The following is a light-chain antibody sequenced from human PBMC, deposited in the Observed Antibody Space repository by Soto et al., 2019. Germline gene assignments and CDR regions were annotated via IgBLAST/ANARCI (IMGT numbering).Light chain of an antibody. Sequence: DIVMTQSPLSLPVTPGEPASISCRSSQSLLHSNGYNYLDWYLQKPGQSPQLLIYLGSNRASGVPDRFSGCGSGTDFKLKISRVEAEDVGVYYCMQALQTPRTFGQGTKVEIK. CDR2: LGS. CDR1: QSLLHSNGYNY. V-gene: IGKV2-28*01. J-gene: IGKJ1*01. CDR3: MQALQTPRT.